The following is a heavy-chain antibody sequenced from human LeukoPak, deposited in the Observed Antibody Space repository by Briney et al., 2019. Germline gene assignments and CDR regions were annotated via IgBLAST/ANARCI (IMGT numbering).Heavy chain of an antibody. J-gene: IGHJ5*02. CDR3: ASQYYYDSSGYYVWLDP. CDR2: ISYDGSNK. V-gene: IGHV3-30-3*01. D-gene: IGHD3-22*01. CDR1: GFTFSSYA. Sequence: GGSLRLSCAASGFTFSSYAMHWVRQAPGKGLEWVAVISYDGSNKYYADSVKGRFTISRDNSKNTLYLQMNSLRAEDTAVYYCASQYYYDSSGYYVWLDPWGQGTLVTVSS.